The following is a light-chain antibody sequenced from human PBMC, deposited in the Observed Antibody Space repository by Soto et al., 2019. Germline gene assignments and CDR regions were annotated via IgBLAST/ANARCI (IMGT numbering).Light chain of an antibody. CDR3: GSWDSSLSAYV. J-gene: IGLJ1*01. Sequence: QSVLTHRPSVSSAPLQRVTISCSVSSSNIGCNSVSWYQQLPGTAPKLLIYDDDKRPSGIPDRFSGSKSGTSATLGITGFQTGDEADYYCGSWDSSLSAYVFGTGTKVTVL. V-gene: IGLV1-51*01. CDR1: SSNIGCNS. CDR2: DDD.